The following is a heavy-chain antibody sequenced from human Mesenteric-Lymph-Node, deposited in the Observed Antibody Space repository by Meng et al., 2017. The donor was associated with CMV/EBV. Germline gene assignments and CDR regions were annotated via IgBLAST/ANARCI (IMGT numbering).Heavy chain of an antibody. J-gene: IGHJ4*02. CDR1: GYTFTGYY. CDR3: ARGYFDNTGFPLDY. CDR2: INPNSGGT. D-gene: IGHD3-22*01. Sequence: ASVKVSCKASGYTFTGYYMHWVRQAPGQGLEWMGWINPNSGGTNYAQKFQGRVTMTRDTSISTAYMELSGLRSDDSALYYCARGYFDNTGFPLDYWGQGSLVTVSS. V-gene: IGHV1-2*02.